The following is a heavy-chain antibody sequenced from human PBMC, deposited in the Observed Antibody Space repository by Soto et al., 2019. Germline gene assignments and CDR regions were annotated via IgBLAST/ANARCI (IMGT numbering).Heavy chain of an antibody. CDR1: GFTFENYA. CDR3: AKDSWAIFGVPAGEYYAMDV. CDR2: ISGSGGTA. Sequence: GGSLRLSCVASGFTFENYAMSWVRQAPGKGLEWVSAISGSGGTAYYSDSVKGRFTISRDNSKNTVYLQMNDLRVEDAAEYFCAKDSWAIFGVPAGEYYAMDVWGQGTTVTVSS. V-gene: IGHV3-23*01. D-gene: IGHD3-3*01. J-gene: IGHJ6*02.